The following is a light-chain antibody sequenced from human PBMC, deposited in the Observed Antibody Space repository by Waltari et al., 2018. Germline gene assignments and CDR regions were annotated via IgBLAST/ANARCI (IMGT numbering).Light chain of an antibody. CDR1: ASDVAFYTY. V-gene: IGLV2-14*03. CDR2: DVS. Sequence: QSALTQPASVSGSPGQSIPISCTGTASDVAFYTYVSWYQQHPGKAPKVIIYDVSERPSGVSNRFSGSKSGNTAYLTISGLQAEDEADYYCNSYTGSSSWVFGGGTKLTV. CDR3: NSYTGSSSWV. J-gene: IGLJ3*02.